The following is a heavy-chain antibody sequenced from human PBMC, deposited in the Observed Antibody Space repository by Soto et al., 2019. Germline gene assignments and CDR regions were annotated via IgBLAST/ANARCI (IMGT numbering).Heavy chain of an antibody. D-gene: IGHD2-15*01. CDR1: GFTFSSYS. CDR3: ARNGEYCSGGSCYPSDYYYYMDV. Sequence: GGSLRLSCAASGFTFSSYSMNWVRQAPGKGLEWVSSISSSSSYIYYADSVKGRFTISRDNAKNSLYLQMNSLRAEDTAVYYCARNGEYCSGGSCYPSDYYYYMDVWGKGTTVTVSS. CDR2: ISSSSSYI. J-gene: IGHJ6*03. V-gene: IGHV3-21*01.